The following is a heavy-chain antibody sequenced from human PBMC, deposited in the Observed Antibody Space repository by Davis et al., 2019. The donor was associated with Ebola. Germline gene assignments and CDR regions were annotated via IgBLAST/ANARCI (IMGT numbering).Heavy chain of an antibody. CDR3: ARDATTVTTIWFDP. CDR1: GYTFSGYA. CDR2: INVYNGHT. J-gene: IGHJ5*02. D-gene: IGHD4-17*01. Sequence: AASVKVSCKTSGYTFSGYAISWVRQAPGQGLEWIGRINVYNGHTNYAQNFQGRVTVSTDISTSIAYMELRSLRSDDTALYYCARDATTVTTIWFDPWGQGTLVTVSS. V-gene: IGHV1-18*01.